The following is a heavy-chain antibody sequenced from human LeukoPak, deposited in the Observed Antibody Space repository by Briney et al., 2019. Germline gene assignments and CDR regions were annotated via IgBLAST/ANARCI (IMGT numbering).Heavy chain of an antibody. Sequence: PSETLSLTCTVSGGSITSYYWSWIRQPPGKGLEWIGYIYYSGSTNYNPSLKSRLTISVDASKNQFSLKLSSVSATDTAVYYCASLTTVTQGYFDSWGQGTLVTVSS. CDR2: IYYSGST. CDR1: GGSITSYY. CDR3: ASLTTVTQGYFDS. D-gene: IGHD4-17*01. V-gene: IGHV4-59*08. J-gene: IGHJ4*02.